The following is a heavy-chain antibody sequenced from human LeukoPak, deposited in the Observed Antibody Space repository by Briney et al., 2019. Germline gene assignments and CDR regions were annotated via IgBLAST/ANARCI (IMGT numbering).Heavy chain of an antibody. CDR1: GGSISSYY. V-gene: IGHV4-59*01. CDR3: ARDRAVATTNYYCGMDV. D-gene: IGHD5-12*01. J-gene: IGHJ6*02. Sequence: SETLSLTCTVSGGSISSYYWSWLRQPPGKGLEWIGYIYYSGSTNYNPSLKSRVTISVDTSKNQFSLKLSSVTAADTAVYYCARDRAVATTNYYCGMDVWGQGTTVTVSS. CDR2: IYYSGST.